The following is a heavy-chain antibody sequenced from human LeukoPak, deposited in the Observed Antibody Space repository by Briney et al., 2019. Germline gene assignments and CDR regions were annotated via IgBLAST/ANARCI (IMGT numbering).Heavy chain of an antibody. CDR2: INGDGGGV. D-gene: IGHD5-18*01. V-gene: IGHV3-9*01. CDR1: KFTFRYSA. J-gene: IGHJ4*02. Sequence: GGSLRLSCVGSKFTFRYSAMHWVRQAPGRGLEWVAGINGDGGGVAYADSVVGRFTISRDYAETSLYLQMNILRPEDTALYYCARDRGGKVDTGAVEYWGQGTQVAVSS. CDR3: ARDRGGKVDTGAVEY.